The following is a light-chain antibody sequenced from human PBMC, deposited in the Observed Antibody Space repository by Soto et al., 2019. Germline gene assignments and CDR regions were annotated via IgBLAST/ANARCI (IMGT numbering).Light chain of an antibody. CDR2: WAA. Sequence: DIVMTQSPDSLAVSLGERATINCKSSQSVLYSSNNKNYVAWYQQKTGQPPKLLIYWAATRESGVPDRFSGRGSGTDFPLAINSLQAEDVVVYYCQQYYSTPRTFGQGTKVEIK. V-gene: IGKV4-1*01. CDR1: QSVLYSSNNKNY. CDR3: QQYYSTPRT. J-gene: IGKJ1*01.